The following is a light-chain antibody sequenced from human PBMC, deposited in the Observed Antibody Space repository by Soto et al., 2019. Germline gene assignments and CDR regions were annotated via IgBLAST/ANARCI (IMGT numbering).Light chain of an antibody. CDR2: GNI. CDR3: QSYDSSLSAWV. Sequence: QYVLTQPPSVSGAPGQRVTMSCTGSSSNIGAGYDVHWFQQLPGTAPRLLIYGNINRLAGVPARFSGSKSGTSASLAITGLQAEDEADYYCQSYDSSLSAWVFGGGTKVTVL. J-gene: IGLJ2*01. CDR1: SSNIGAGYD. V-gene: IGLV1-40*01.